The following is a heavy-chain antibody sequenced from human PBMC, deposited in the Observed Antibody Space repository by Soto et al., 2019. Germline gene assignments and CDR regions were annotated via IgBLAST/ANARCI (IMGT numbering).Heavy chain of an antibody. J-gene: IGHJ5*02. CDR1: GFKDCDSY. D-gene: IGHD1-1*01. Sequence: GGSQRLSCAAPGFKDCDSYMRWNRQNTRKGLEWVSYISSSGSTIYYADSVKGRFTISRDNAKNSLYLQMNSLRAEDTAVYYCARSVFLVNWNQGVNWFDPWGQGTLVTVSS. CDR2: ISSSGSTI. CDR3: ARSVFLVNWNQGVNWFDP. V-gene: IGHV3-11*01.